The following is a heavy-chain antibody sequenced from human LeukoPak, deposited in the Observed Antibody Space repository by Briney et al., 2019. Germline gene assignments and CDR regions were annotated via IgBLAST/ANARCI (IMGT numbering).Heavy chain of an antibody. J-gene: IGHJ4*02. D-gene: IGHD3-22*01. CDR2: IYFSGST. Sequence: PSETLSLTCTVPGGSISSSYWSWIRQPPGKELEWIGYIYFSGSTNYNPSLKSRVTISVDTSKNQFSLKLSSVTAADTAVYYCARHVTLSSSGIDSWGQGTLATVSS. V-gene: IGHV4-59*08. CDR1: GGSISSSY. CDR3: ARHVTLSSSGIDS.